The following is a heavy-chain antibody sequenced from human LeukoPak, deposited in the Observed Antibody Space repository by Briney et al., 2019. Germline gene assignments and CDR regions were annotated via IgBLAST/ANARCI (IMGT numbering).Heavy chain of an antibody. CDR1: GYSFTDYY. CDR3: ARDRQDYYDSSGYYYPEVFDY. J-gene: IGHJ4*02. CDR2: IIPIFGTA. D-gene: IGHD3-22*01. V-gene: IGHV1-69*13. Sequence: GASVKVSCKASGYSFTDYYINWVRQAPGRGLEWMGGIIPIFGTANYAQKFQGRVTITADESTSTAYMELSSLRSEDTAVYYCARDRQDYYDSSGYYYPEVFDYWGQGTLVTVSS.